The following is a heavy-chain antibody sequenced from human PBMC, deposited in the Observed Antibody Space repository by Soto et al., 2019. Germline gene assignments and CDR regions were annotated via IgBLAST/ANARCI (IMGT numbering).Heavy chain of an antibody. CDR1: GYSFTSYW. V-gene: IGHV5-51*01. CDR3: ARPASYGPGSYYTYYYGMDV. D-gene: IGHD3-10*01. CDR2: IYPGDSDT. Sequence: GESLKISCKGSGYSFTSYWIGWVRQMPGKGLEWMGIIYPGDSDTRYSPSFQGQVTISADKSISTAYLQWSSLKASDTAMYYCARPASYGPGSYYTYYYGMDVWRQGTTVTFSS. J-gene: IGHJ6*02.